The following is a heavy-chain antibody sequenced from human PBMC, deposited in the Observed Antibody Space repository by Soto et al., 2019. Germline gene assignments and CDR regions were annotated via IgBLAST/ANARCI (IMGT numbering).Heavy chain of an antibody. Sequence: PSETLSLTCTVSGGSISSGGYYWSWIRQHPGKGLEWIGYIYYSGSTYYNPSLKSRVTISVDTSKNQFSLKLSSVTAADTAVYYWARVEWGDTHNFFDFGGQGKMATVS. V-gene: IGHV4-31*03. CDR2: IYYSGST. J-gene: IGHJ3*01. CDR3: ARVEWGDTHNFFDF. CDR1: GGSISSGGYY. D-gene: IGHD3-16*01.